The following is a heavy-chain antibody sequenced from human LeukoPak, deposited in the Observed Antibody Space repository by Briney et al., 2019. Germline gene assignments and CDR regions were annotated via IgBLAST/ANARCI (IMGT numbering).Heavy chain of an antibody. CDR1: GGSISSSSYY. D-gene: IGHD5-12*01. CDR3: ATGYTGNCPYN. CDR2: IYYSGST. V-gene: IGHV4-39*01. J-gene: IGHJ4*02. Sequence: SETLSLTCTVSGGSISSSSYYWGWIRQPPGKELEWIGTIYYSGSTYYNPSLKSRVTISVDTSKNQFSLKLRSETAADTAVYYCATGYTGNCPYNWGQGTLVTVSP.